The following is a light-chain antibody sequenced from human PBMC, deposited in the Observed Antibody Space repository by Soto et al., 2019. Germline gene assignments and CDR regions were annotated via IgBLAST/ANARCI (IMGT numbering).Light chain of an antibody. Sequence: DIQMTQSPSSLSPSLGHRVTITCRARQGFSNYLAWYEQRPGKVPKLLIYAASTLQSGVPSRISGSGSGTEFTLTISSLQPDDFATYYCQQYNSYSQTFGQGTKVDIK. V-gene: IGKV1-27*01. J-gene: IGKJ1*01. CDR2: AAS. CDR1: QGFSNY. CDR3: QQYNSYSQT.